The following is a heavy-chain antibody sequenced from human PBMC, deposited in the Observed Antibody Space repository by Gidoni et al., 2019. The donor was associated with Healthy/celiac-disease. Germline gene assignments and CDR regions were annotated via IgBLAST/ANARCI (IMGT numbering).Heavy chain of an antibody. CDR1: GYTFTSYD. CDR2: MNPNSGNT. V-gene: IGHV1-8*01. CDR3: AIGGSGYCSSTSCYYYGMDV. J-gene: IGHJ6*02. D-gene: IGHD2-2*01. Sequence: VQLVQSGAEGKKPGASVKVSCQASGYTFTSYDINWVRQATGQGLEWMGWMNPNSGNTGDSQKVQGRVTMTRNTYISTAYMELCSLRVEDTAVYYCAIGGSGYCSSTSCYYYGMDVWGQGTTVTVSS.